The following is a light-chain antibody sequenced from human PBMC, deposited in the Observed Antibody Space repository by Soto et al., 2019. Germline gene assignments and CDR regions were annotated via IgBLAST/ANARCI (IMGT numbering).Light chain of an antibody. J-gene: IGKJ4*01. V-gene: IGKV1-39*01. Sequence: DIQMTQSPSSLSASLGDRVIITCRASESINTFLNWYQQKPGKAPNLLIYAASRLHSGVPSRFSGSGSGTDFTLTIDSLQPEDFATYFCQQSSSAPLTFGGGTRV. CDR1: ESINTF. CDR3: QQSSSAPLT. CDR2: AAS.